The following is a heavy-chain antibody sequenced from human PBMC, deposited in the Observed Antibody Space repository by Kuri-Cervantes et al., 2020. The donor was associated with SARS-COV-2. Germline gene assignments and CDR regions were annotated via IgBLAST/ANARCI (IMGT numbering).Heavy chain of an antibody. J-gene: IGHJ6*03. Sequence: SETLSLTCTVSGGSISSSSYYWGWIRQPPGKGLEWIGSIYYSGSTYYNPSLKSRVTISVDTSKNQFSLKLSSVTAADTAVYYCARDPGPHTIFGVVDYYYYMDVWGKGTTVTVSS. CDR1: GGSISSSSYY. D-gene: IGHD3-3*01. V-gene: IGHV4-39*07. CDR2: IYYSGST. CDR3: ARDPGPHTIFGVVDYYYYMDV.